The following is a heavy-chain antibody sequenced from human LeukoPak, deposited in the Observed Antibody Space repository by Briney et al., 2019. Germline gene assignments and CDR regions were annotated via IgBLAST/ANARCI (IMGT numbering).Heavy chain of an antibody. J-gene: IGHJ6*03. V-gene: IGHV3-66*01. CDR3: ARGGDILTGYPLVDYYYMDV. Sequence: GGSLRLSCTVSGFTVSTNSMSWVRQAPGKGLEWVSFIYSDNTHYSDSVKGRFTISRDNSKNTLYLQMNSLRAEDTAVYYCARGGDILTGYPLVDYYYMDVWGKGTTVTVSS. CDR2: IYSDNT. D-gene: IGHD3-9*01. CDR1: GFTVSTNS.